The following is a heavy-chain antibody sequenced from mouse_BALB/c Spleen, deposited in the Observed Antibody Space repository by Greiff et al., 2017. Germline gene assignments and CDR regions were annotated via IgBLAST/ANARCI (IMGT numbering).Heavy chain of an antibody. CDR3: ARDGLLVYAMDY. J-gene: IGHJ4*01. D-gene: IGHD2-3*01. CDR1: GFTFSSYG. V-gene: IGHV5-6-3*01. Sequence: EVKLMESGGGLVQPGGSLKLSCAASGFTFSSYGMSWVRQTPDKRLELVATINSNGGSTYYPDSVKGRFTISRDNAKNTLYLQMSSLKSEDTAMYYCARDGLLVYAMDYWGQGTSVTVSS. CDR2: INSNGGST.